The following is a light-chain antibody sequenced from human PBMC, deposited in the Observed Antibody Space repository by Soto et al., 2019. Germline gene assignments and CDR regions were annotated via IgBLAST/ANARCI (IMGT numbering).Light chain of an antibody. CDR3: MQALQTPYT. CDR1: QSLLHSNGYNY. V-gene: IGKV2-28*01. Sequence: DIVMTQSPLSLPVTPGEPASISCRCSQSLLHSNGYNYLDWYLQKPGQSPQLLIYLGSNRASGVPDRFSGSGSGTDFTLKVSRVEADDVGVYYCMQALQTPYTFGQGTKLEIK. CDR2: LGS. J-gene: IGKJ2*01.